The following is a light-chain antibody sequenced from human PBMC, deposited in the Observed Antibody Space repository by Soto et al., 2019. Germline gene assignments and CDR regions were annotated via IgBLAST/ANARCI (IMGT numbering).Light chain of an antibody. J-gene: IGKJ4*01. CDR3: QQYYSSPLA. Sequence: DIVVTQSPDSLAVSLGERATIHCRSSHSVSHNSKNYLAWYQQKPGLPPKVLISWASTRESGVPDRFSGSGSETDFTLAISSVQAEDVAVYYCQQYYSSPLAFGGGTKVEMK. CDR2: WAS. V-gene: IGKV4-1*01. CDR1: HSVSHNSKNY.